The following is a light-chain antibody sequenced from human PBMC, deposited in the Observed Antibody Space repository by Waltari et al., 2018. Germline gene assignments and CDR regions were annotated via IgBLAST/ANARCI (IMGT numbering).Light chain of an antibody. CDR1: QDISSW. J-gene: IGKJ2*03. Sequence: DIQMTQSPSSLSASVGDRVTITCRASQDISSWLAWYQQKPGKAPNLLIYKTSNLESGVPSRFSGSGSVTDFTLTINSLQPEDFATYYCQQYSSSPLSFGQGTKLEI. CDR3: QQYSSSPLS. V-gene: IGKV1-5*03. CDR2: KTS.